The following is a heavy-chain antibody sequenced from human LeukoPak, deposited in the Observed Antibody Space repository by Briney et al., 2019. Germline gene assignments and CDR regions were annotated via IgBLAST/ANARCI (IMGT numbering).Heavy chain of an antibody. J-gene: IGHJ4*02. CDR2: ISRSGTET. CDR3: AKKSPDSSGNPAYD. CDR1: GFTFSNYG. D-gene: IGHD4-23*01. V-gene: IGHV3-23*01. Sequence: GGSLGLSCAGAGFTFSNYGMSWVRQAPGKGLEWVSVISRSGTETYHADSVRGRFTMSTDNAKNTLYLQMNSLRAEDTAVYYCAKKSPDSSGNPAYDWGQGTLVTVSS.